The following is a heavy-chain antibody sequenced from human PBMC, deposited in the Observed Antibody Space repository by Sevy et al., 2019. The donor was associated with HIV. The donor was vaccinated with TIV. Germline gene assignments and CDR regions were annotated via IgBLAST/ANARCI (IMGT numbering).Heavy chain of an antibody. J-gene: IGHJ1*01. CDR3: ARDYGGIRHFQC. D-gene: IGHD4-17*01. Sequence: GGSLRLSCAASGFTFSSYSMNWVRQAPGKGLEWVSSISSRSSYIYYADSVKGRFTISRDNAKNSLYLQMNSLRAEDTAVYYCARDYGGIRHFQCWGQGTLVTVSS. CDR1: GFTFSSYS. CDR2: ISSRSSYI. V-gene: IGHV3-21*01.